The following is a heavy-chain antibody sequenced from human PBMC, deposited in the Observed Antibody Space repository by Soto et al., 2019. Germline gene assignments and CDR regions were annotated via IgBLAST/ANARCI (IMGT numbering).Heavy chain of an antibody. CDR3: AKDGLIYDYSNPYYYYYYMDV. CDR1: GFTISSYA. CDR2: ISGSGGST. V-gene: IGHV3-23*01. D-gene: IGHD4-4*01. Sequence: GRLLRLSCAASGFTISSYAMSRVRKAPGKGLEWVSAISGSGGSTYYADSVKGRFTISRDNSKNTLYLQMNSLRAEDTAVYYCAKDGLIYDYSNPYYYYYYMDVWGKGTTVTVSS. J-gene: IGHJ6*03.